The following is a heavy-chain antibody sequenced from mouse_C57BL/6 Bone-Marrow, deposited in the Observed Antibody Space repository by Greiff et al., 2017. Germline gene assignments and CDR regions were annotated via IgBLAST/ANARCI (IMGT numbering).Heavy chain of an antibody. Sequence: VQLLQSGAELMKPGASVKLSCKATGYTFTGYWIAWVQQRPGDGLEWVGGILPGSGSTNYNEKFKGKATFTADKSSNTAYMQLSSLTTADSAIDYCARWGYAMDYWGQGTSVTVSS. J-gene: IGHJ4*01. CDR3: ARWGYAMDY. V-gene: IGHV1-9*01. CDR2: ILPGSGST. CDR1: GYTFTGYW.